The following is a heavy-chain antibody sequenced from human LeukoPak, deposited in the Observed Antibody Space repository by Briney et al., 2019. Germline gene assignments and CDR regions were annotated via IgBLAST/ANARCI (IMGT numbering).Heavy chain of an antibody. CDR1: GGSMNTVSYY. Sequence: SETLSLTCAVSGGSMNTVSYYWVWIRQAPEKGLEWIGSVYSRGSIYSNPSLRSRVTISLDTSKNQFSLNLSSVTVADTAVYYCARDRLSLGAFDIWGPGTTVIVSS. CDR3: ARDRLSLGAFDI. J-gene: IGHJ3*02. D-gene: IGHD3-16*01. V-gene: IGHV4-39*07. CDR2: VYSRGSI.